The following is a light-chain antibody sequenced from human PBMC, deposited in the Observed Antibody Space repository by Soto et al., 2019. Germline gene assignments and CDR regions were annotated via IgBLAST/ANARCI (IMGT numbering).Light chain of an antibody. V-gene: IGKV3-15*01. CDR1: QSVSSN. CDR3: QQYNNWPQT. CDR2: VAS. Sequence: EIVMTQSPATLSVSPGERATLSCRASQSVSSNLAWYQQKPGQAPRLLIYVASTRATGIPARFSGSGSGTEFTLTISSLPSEDFAVYYCQQYNNWPQTFGQGTKVEIK. J-gene: IGKJ1*01.